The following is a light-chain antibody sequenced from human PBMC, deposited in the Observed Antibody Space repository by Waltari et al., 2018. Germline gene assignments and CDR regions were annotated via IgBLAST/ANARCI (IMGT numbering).Light chain of an antibody. J-gene: IGLJ3*02. V-gene: IGLV1-44*01. CDR2: RSD. CDR3: ASWDDSLNGHWV. Sequence: QSVLTQPPSASGTPGQRVTISCSGSASNIGGNLVNWYQQLPGKAPNLLLYRSDQPPSGVPDRFAASKTGTSASLAISGLQSEDEADYFCASWDDSLNGHWVFGGGTKVTVL. CDR1: ASNIGGNL.